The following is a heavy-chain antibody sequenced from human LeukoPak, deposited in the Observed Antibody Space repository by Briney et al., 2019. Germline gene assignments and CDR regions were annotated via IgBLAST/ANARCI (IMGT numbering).Heavy chain of an antibody. CDR2: ISWNSGSI. CDR1: GFTFDDYA. V-gene: IGHV3-9*01. CDR3: ARLYDTGCYGGPGY. J-gene: IGHJ4*02. D-gene: IGHD3-9*01. Sequence: GGSLRLSCAASGFTFDDYAMHWVRQAPGKGLEWVSGISWNSGSIGYADSVKGRFAISRDNAKNSLYLQMTSVRAEDTAVYYCARLYDTGCYGGPGYWGQGTLVAVSS.